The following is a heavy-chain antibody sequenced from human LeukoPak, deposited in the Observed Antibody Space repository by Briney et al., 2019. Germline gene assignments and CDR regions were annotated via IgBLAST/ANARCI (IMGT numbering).Heavy chain of an antibody. CDR2: IYYSGST. Sequence: SETLSLTCTVSGGSISSSSYYWGWIRQPPGKELEWIGSIYYSGSTYYNPSLKSRVTISVDTSKNQFSLKLSSVTAADTAVYYCARIPPYGQSFDYWGQGTLVTVSS. D-gene: IGHD3-10*01. J-gene: IGHJ4*02. CDR1: GGSISSSSYY. CDR3: ARIPPYGQSFDY. V-gene: IGHV4-39*01.